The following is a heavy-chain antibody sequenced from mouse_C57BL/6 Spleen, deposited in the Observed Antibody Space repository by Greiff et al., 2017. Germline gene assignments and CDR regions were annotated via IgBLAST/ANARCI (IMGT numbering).Heavy chain of an antibody. CDR2: IWSGGST. CDR1: GFSLTSYG. J-gene: IGHJ2*01. D-gene: IGHD3-3*01. V-gene: IGHV2-4*01. Sequence: VKLMESGPGLVQPSQSLSITCTVSGFSLTSYGVHWVRQPPGKGLEWLGVIWSGGSTDYNAAFISRLSISKDNSKSQVFFKMNSLQADDTAIYYCARGGTGGYYFDYWGQGTTLTVSS. CDR3: ARGGTGGYYFDY.